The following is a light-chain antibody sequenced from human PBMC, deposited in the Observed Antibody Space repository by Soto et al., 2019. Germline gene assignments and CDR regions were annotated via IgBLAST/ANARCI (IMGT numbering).Light chain of an antibody. CDR2: TTN. Sequence: QSVLTQPHSASGTPGQRVTISCSGSSYNIGTSSVHWFQQLPGTAPKLLISTTNQRPSGVPERFSGSKSGTSASLAISGLQSEDEADYYCAAWDDSLNAHVFGTGTKLTVL. CDR3: AAWDDSLNAHV. J-gene: IGLJ1*01. V-gene: IGLV1-44*01. CDR1: SYNIGTSS.